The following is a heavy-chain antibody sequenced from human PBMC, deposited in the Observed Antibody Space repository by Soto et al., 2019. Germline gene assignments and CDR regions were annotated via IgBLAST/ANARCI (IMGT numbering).Heavy chain of an antibody. V-gene: IGHV3-23*01. CDR2: ISGSGGST. J-gene: IGHJ4*02. CDR3: AKEIKGSFDY. Sequence: GGSLRISCAAPWFTFCSYAMRWVRQAPGKGLEWVSAISGSGGSTYYADSVKGRFTISRDNSKNTLYLQMNSLRAEDTAVYYCAKEIKGSFDYWGQGTLVTVSS. CDR1: WFTFCSYA.